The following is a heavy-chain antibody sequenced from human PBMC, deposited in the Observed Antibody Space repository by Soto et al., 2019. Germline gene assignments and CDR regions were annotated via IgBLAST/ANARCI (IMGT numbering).Heavy chain of an antibody. CDR3: ARVDFSGQDY. CDR2: IYYSGST. Sequence: LSLTCTVSGGSISSGGYYWSWIRQHPGKGLEWIGYIYYSGSTYYNPSLKSRVTISVDTSKNQFSLKLSSVAAADTAVYYCARVDFSGQDYWGQGTLVTVSS. D-gene: IGHD6-19*01. CDR1: GGSISSGGYY. J-gene: IGHJ4*02. V-gene: IGHV4-31*03.